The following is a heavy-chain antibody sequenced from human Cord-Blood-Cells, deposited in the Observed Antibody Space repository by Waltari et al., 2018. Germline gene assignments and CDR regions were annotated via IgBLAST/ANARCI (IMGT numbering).Heavy chain of an antibody. Sequence: EVQLVESGGGLVQPGGSLRLSCAASGFTFSSYEMNWVRQAPGKGREWVSYISSRCSTIYYADSVKGRFTIARDNAKNSLYLQMNSLRAEDTAVYYCARVSSSWYGDEGYWGQGTLVTVSS. D-gene: IGHD6-13*01. CDR2: ISSRCSTI. CDR1: GFTFSSYE. J-gene: IGHJ4*02. CDR3: ARVSSSWYGDEGY. V-gene: IGHV3-48*03.